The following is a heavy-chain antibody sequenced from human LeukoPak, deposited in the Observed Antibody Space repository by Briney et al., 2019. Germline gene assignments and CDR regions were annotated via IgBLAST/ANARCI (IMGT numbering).Heavy chain of an antibody. V-gene: IGHV3-33*01. CDR1: GFTFSSYG. CDR3: ARTAPYYYDSSDQFDY. CDR2: IWYDGSNK. Sequence: GGSLRLSCAASGFTFSSYGMHWVRQAPGKGLEWVAVIWYDGSNKYYADSVKGRFTISRDNSKNTLYLQMNSLRAEDTAVYYCARTAPYYYDSSDQFDYWGQGTLVTVSS. J-gene: IGHJ4*02. D-gene: IGHD3-22*01.